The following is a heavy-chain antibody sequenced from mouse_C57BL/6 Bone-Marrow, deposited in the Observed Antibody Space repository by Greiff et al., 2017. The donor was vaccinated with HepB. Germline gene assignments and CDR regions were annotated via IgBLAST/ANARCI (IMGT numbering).Heavy chain of an antibody. D-gene: IGHD2-3*01. CDR2: ISSGSSTI. CDR1: GFTFSDYG. V-gene: IGHV5-17*01. CDR3: ANDGYYSAWFAY. J-gene: IGHJ3*01. Sequence: EVKLMESGEGLVKPGGSLKLSCAASGFTFSDYGMHWVRQAPEKGLEWVAYISSGSSTIYYADTVKGRFTISRDNAKNTLFLQMTSLRSEDTAMYYCANDGYYSAWFAYWGQGTLVTVSA.